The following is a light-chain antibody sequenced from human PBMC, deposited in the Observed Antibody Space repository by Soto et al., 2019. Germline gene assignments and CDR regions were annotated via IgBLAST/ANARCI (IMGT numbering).Light chain of an antibody. Sequence: QSVLTQPASVSGSPGQSITISCTGTSSDVGSYNLVSWYQQHPGKAPKLMIYEGSKRPSGVSNRFSGSKSGNTASLTISGLQAEDEADYYCCSYAASSNLVFGTGTKVTV. CDR2: EGS. CDR1: SSDVGSYNL. J-gene: IGLJ1*01. V-gene: IGLV2-23*01. CDR3: CSYAASSNLV.